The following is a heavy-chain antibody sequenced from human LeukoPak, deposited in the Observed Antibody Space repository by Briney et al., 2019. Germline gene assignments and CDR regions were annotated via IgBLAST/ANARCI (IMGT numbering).Heavy chain of an antibody. CDR2: IKQDESEK. Sequence: PGGSLRLSCEASGFTFNNYWMSWFRQAPGKGLEWAANIKQDESEKNYVDSVKGRFTISRDNVKNSLYLQMNSLRAEDTAVYSCARVNDYDSGSLYRPIDYWGQGTLVTVSS. V-gene: IGHV3-7*01. D-gene: IGHD3-10*01. J-gene: IGHJ4*02. CDR1: GFTFNNYW. CDR3: ARVNDYDSGSLYRPIDY.